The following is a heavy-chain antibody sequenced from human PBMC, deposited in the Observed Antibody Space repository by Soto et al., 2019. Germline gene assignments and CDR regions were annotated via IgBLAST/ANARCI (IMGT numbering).Heavy chain of an antibody. J-gene: IGHJ4*02. CDR1: GGSISSYY. Sequence: SETLSLTCTVSGGSISSYYWSWIRQPPGKGLEWIGYIYYSGSTNYNPSLKSRVTISVDTSKNQFSLKLSSVTAADTAVYYCASYCSSTRCYSGSEDFDYWGQGTLVTVSS. V-gene: IGHV4-59*01. D-gene: IGHD2-2*01. CDR3: ASYCSSTRCYSGSEDFDY. CDR2: IYYSGST.